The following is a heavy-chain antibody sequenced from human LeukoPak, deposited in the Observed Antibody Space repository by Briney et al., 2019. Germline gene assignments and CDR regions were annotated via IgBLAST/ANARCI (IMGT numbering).Heavy chain of an antibody. CDR2: IIPIFGTA. Sequence: SVKVSCKASGGTFSSYAISWVRQAPGQGLEWMGAIIPIFGTANYAQKFQGRVTITADESTSTAYMELSSLRSEDTAVYYCAREKWIAARPGSDFDYWGQGTLVTVSS. D-gene: IGHD6-6*01. CDR1: GGTFSSYA. CDR3: AREKWIAARPGSDFDY. V-gene: IGHV1-69*13. J-gene: IGHJ4*02.